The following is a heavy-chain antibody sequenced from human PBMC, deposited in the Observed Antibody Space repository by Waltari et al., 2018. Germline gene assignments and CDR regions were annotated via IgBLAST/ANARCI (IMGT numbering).Heavy chain of an antibody. J-gene: IGHJ5*02. CDR2: IYYSGST. CDR1: GGSISSYY. Sequence: QVQLQESGPGLVKPSETLSLTCTVSGGSISSYYWSWIRQPPGKGLEWIGYIYYSGSTNYNPSLKSRVTISVDTSKNQFSLKLSSVTAADTAVYYCAGLAVAPGEAWFDPWGQGTLVTVSS. D-gene: IGHD6-19*01. CDR3: AGLAVAPGEAWFDP. V-gene: IGHV4-59*01.